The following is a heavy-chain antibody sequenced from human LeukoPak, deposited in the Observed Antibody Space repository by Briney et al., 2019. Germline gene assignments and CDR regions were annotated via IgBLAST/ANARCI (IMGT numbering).Heavy chain of an antibody. Sequence: AGGSLRLSCAASGFTFSSYAMSWVRQAPGKGLEWVSAISGSGGSTYYADSVKGRFTISRDNSKNTRYLQMNSLRAEDTAVYYCAKDQFSYTVTPVFDYWGQGTLVTVSS. D-gene: IGHD4-17*01. J-gene: IGHJ4*02. CDR2: ISGSGGST. V-gene: IGHV3-23*01. CDR3: AKDQFSYTVTPVFDY. CDR1: GFTFSSYA.